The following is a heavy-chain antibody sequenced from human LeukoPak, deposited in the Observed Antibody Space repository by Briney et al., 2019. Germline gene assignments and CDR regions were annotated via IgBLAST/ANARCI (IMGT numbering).Heavy chain of an antibody. V-gene: IGHV4-61*01. Sequence: PSETLSLTCTVSGGSFSSGSYYWSWIRQPPGKGLEWIGYIYYSGSTNYNPSLKSRVTISVDTSKNQFSLKLSSVTAADTAVYYCARAGYYGSGSYYPPDYWGQGTLVTVSS. CDR2: IYYSGST. CDR1: GGSFSSGSYY. CDR3: ARAGYYGSGSYYPPDY. D-gene: IGHD3-10*01. J-gene: IGHJ4*02.